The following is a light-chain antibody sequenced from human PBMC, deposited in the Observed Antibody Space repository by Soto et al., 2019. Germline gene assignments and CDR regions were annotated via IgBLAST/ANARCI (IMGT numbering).Light chain of an antibody. CDR2: GTS. J-gene: IGKJ2*01. CDR1: QRVSSGF. V-gene: IGKV3-20*01. CDR3: QQYGRSPYT. Sequence: IVLTQSLGTLSMSPGESATLSCRASQRVSSGFLAWYQQKPGQAPRLLIYGTSSRATAVPDRFSGGGSGTDFTLTISRLEPEDFAVYYCQQYGRSPYTFGQGTKLDVK.